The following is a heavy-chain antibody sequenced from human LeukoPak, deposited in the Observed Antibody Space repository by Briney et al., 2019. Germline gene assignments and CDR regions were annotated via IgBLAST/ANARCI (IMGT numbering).Heavy chain of an antibody. CDR1: GYTFTSYG. CDR2: ISAYNGNT. D-gene: IGHD5-24*01. CDR3: ARIDGRFDY. Sequence: ASVKVSCKASGYTFTSYGISWVRQAPGQGLEWMGWISAYNGNTNYAQKFQGRVTMTRDTSTSTVYMELSSLRSEDTAVYYCARIDGRFDYWGQGTLVTVSS. J-gene: IGHJ4*02. V-gene: IGHV1-18*01.